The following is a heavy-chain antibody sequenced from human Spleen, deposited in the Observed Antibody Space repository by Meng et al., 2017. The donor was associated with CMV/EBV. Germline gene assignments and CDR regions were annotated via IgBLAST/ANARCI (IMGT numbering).Heavy chain of an antibody. V-gene: IGHV1-2*02. Sequence: ASVKVSCKASGGTFSSHIISWVRQAPGQGLEWMGGINPNSGGTNYAQKFQGRVTMTRDTSISTAYMELSRLRSDDTAVYYCARSYVAAAVPTYWGQGTLVTVSS. D-gene: IGHD6-13*01. CDR3: ARSYVAAAVPTY. CDR2: INPNSGGT. CDR1: GGTFSSHI. J-gene: IGHJ4*02.